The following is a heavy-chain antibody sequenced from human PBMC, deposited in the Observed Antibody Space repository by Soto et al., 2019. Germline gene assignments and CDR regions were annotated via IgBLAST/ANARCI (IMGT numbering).Heavy chain of an antibody. CDR3: ARERKAYGSGSEFDP. J-gene: IGHJ5*02. CDR2: IYYSGST. D-gene: IGHD3-10*01. Sequence: SETLSLTCTVSGGSISSGGYYWIWIRQHPGKGLEWIGYIYYSGSTYYNPSLKSRVTVSVDTSKNQFSLKLSSVTAADTAVYYCARERKAYGSGSEFDPWGQGTLVTVSS. V-gene: IGHV4-31*03. CDR1: GGSISSGGYY.